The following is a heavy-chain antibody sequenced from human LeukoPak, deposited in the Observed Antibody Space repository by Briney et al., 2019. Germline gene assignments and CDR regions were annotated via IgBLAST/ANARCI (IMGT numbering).Heavy chain of an antibody. CDR1: GFTFSSYW. J-gene: IGHJ4*02. Sequence: GGSLRLSCAASGFTFSSYWMSWVRQAPGKGLEWVSVIYSGGSTYYADSVKGRFTISRDNSKNTLYLQMNSLRAEDTAVYYCARGLTGRFGELPGRDWGQGTLVTVSS. D-gene: IGHD3-10*01. CDR2: IYSGGST. V-gene: IGHV3-53*01. CDR3: ARGLTGRFGELPGRD.